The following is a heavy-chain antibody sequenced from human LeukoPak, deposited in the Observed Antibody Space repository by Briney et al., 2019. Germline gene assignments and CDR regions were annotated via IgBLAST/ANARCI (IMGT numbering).Heavy chain of an antibody. V-gene: IGHV1-2*02. CDR2: INPYSGAT. Sequence: ASVKDSCKASLYTFTGYYMHGVRQARGKEVEWMGWINPYSGATNFARKFQDRVTMTRDTSISTAYMELRRLRSDYTAVYYCASGYCSSTSCSLTYYYYGMDVWRQGTTVTVSS. CDR3: ASGYCSSTSCSLTYYYYGMDV. CDR1: LYTFTGYY. J-gene: IGHJ6*02. D-gene: IGHD2-2*03.